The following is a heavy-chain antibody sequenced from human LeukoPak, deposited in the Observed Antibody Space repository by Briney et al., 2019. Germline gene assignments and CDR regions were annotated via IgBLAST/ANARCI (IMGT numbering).Heavy chain of an antibody. CDR3: ARVGERTGD. Sequence: SGTLSLTCVVSGGSINTDNWWGWVRQPPGKGLEWIGYIYYSWSTYYNPSLKSRVTISVDTSKNQFSLKLSSVTAADTAVYYCARVGERTGDWGQGTLVTVSS. CDR1: GGSINTDNW. D-gene: IGHD1-1*01. J-gene: IGHJ4*02. V-gene: IGHV4-30-4*01. CDR2: IYYSWST.